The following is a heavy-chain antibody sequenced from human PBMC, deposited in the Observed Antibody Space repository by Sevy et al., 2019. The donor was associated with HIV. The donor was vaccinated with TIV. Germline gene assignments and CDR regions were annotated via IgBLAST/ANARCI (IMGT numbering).Heavy chain of an antibody. Sequence: GGSLRLSCAASGFAFYDYSMSWIRQAPGKGLEWVATLSFGCGKINYADSVKGRFTISRDNSKNSFYLQMDNLRVEDSALYYGAREGRTGPHDYWGQGTRVTVSS. CDR2: LSFGCGKI. D-gene: IGHD2-8*02. J-gene: IGHJ4*02. V-gene: IGHV3-23*01. CDR3: AREGRTGPHDY. CDR1: GFAFYDYS.